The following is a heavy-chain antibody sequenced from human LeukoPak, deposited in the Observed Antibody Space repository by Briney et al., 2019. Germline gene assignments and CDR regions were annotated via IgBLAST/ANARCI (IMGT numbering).Heavy chain of an antibody. D-gene: IGHD2-21*02. CDR2: ISTSPSAM. V-gene: IGHV3-21*06. Sequence: GGSLRLSCAASGFTVSSNYKSWVLQAPGKGLEWVSSISTSPSAMYYADSVKGRFTISRDNAKNSLYLQMSSLRDEDTAVYYCARGGTYCGDGCYGTNLWGQGTLVTVSS. CDR1: GFTVSSNY. CDR3: ARGGTYCGDGCYGTNL. J-gene: IGHJ5*02.